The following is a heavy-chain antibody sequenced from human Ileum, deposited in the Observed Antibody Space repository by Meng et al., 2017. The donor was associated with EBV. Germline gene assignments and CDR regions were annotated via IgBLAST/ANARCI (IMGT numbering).Heavy chain of an antibody. D-gene: IGHD3-10*01. CDR1: GSTFSVYG. CDR3: ARGTGADY. J-gene: IGHJ4*02. Sequence: QGPLVQSGPEGKNPGSSGKVSCKSSGSTFSVYGITWVRQAPGQGLEWMGGIIPALGTPKYARKFQDRLTITADKSTSTGYMELHSLTSNDTAVYFCARGTGADYWGQGTLVTVSS. V-gene: IGHV1-69*06. CDR2: IIPALGTP.